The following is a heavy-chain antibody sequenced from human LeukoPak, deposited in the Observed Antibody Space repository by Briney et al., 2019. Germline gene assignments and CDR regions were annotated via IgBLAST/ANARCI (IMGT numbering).Heavy chain of an antibody. CDR3: ARDQYSYAHAAH. J-gene: IGHJ4*02. CDR1: GFSFSSYS. D-gene: IGHD5-18*01. CDR2: ISSSGSTK. V-gene: IGHV3-48*02. Sequence: PGGSLILSCAASGFSFSSYSMNWVRQAPGKGLEWVSFISSSGSTKSYADSVKGRFTISRDNAKNSLYLQMNSLRDEDTAVYYCARDQYSYAHAAHWGQGTLVTVSS.